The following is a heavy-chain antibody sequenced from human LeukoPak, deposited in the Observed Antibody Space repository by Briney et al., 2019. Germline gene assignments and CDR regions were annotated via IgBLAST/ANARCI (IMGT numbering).Heavy chain of an antibody. CDR1: GGSFSGYY. Sequence: SETLSLTCAVYGGSFSGYYWSWIRQPPGKGLEWIGEINHSGSTNYNPSLKSRVTISVDTSKNQFSLNLSSVTAADTAVYYCARRIWYHDILTAYNIWGQGTPVTVSS. CDR2: INHSGST. D-gene: IGHD3-9*01. CDR3: ARRIWYHDILTAYNI. J-gene: IGHJ4*02. V-gene: IGHV4-34*01.